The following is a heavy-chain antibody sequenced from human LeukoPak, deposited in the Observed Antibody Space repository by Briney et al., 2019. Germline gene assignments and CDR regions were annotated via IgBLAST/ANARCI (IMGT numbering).Heavy chain of an antibody. CDR1: GGTFSSYA. CDR3: AREEEQLIPNNYYYYGMDV. V-gene: IGHV1-69*13. J-gene: IGHJ6*02. D-gene: IGHD6-6*01. CDR2: IIPIFGTA. Sequence: SVKVSCKASGGTFSSYAISWVRQAPGQGLEWMGGIIPIFGTANYAQKFQGRVTITADESTSTAYMELSSLRSEDTAVYYCAREEEQLIPNNYYYYGMDVWGQGTTVTVSS.